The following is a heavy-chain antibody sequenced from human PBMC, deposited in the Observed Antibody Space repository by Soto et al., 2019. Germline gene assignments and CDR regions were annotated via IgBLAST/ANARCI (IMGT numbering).Heavy chain of an antibody. CDR1: GYMFTNYG. D-gene: IGHD6-13*01. J-gene: IGHJ4*02. CDR2: ISAYNRNT. CDR3: ARDARSSTWYGDNDY. V-gene: IGHV1-18*01. Sequence: QVQLVQSGSAVKKPGASVKVSCKTSGYMFTNYGVSWVRQAPGQGRERMGWISAYNRNTHYSQKSQGRVTMTTDTPTSTADMELGSLRSDDTAMYYCARDARSSTWYGDNDYWGQGTLVTVSS.